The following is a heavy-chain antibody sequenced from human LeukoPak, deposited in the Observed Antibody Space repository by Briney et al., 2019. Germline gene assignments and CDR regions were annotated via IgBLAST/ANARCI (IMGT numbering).Heavy chain of an antibody. CDR2: ISAYNGNT. V-gene: IGHV1-18*01. CDR1: GYSFTSYG. Sequence: GASVKVSCKASGYSFTSYGISWVRQAPGQGLEWMGWISAYNGNTNYAQNLRGRVTMTTDTSTSTAYMELRSLRSDDTAVYYCARDSSGSIALLLLWGQGTLVTVSS. CDR3: ARDSSGSIALLLL. J-gene: IGHJ4*02. D-gene: IGHD6-19*01.